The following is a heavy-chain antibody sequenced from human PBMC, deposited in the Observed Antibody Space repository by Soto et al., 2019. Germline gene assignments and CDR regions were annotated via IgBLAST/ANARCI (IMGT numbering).Heavy chain of an antibody. J-gene: IGHJ6*02. D-gene: IGHD5-18*01. CDR1: GGSFSGYY. CDR2: INHSGST. CDR3: ARGFSYSWVRYYYGMDV. Sequence: SETLSLTCAVYGGSFSGYYWSWIRQPPGKGLEWIGEINHSGSTNYNPSLKSRVTISVDTSKNQFSLKLSSVTAADTAVYYCARGFSYSWVRYYYGMDVWGQGTTVTVSS. V-gene: IGHV4-34*01.